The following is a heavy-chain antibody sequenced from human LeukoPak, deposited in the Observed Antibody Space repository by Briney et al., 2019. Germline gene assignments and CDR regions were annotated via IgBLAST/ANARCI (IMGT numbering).Heavy chain of an antibody. J-gene: IGHJ3*02. Sequence: SETLSLTCTVSGGSLSSYYWSWIRQPPRKGLEWIRYIYYSGSTNYNPSLKSRVTISVDTSKNQFSLKLSSVAAAETAVYYCARYYYDSSGYRDAFDIWGQGTMVTVSS. CDR2: IYYSGST. V-gene: IGHV4-59*01. CDR3: ARYYYDSSGYRDAFDI. D-gene: IGHD3-22*01. CDR1: GGSLSSYY.